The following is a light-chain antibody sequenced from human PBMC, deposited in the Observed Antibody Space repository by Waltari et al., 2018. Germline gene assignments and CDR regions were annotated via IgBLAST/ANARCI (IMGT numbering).Light chain of an antibody. CDR2: DVD. J-gene: IGKJ5*01. CDR1: QNVSIF. CDR3: QQRSIWPPIT. Sequence: EIVLTQSPATLSVSPGERATASCRASQNVSIFLAWYQHKPGQAPRLIIYDVDNRATGIPPRFSGSGSGTDFTLTISRFESEDSAVYSCQQRSIWPPITFGQGTRLEIK. V-gene: IGKV3-11*01.